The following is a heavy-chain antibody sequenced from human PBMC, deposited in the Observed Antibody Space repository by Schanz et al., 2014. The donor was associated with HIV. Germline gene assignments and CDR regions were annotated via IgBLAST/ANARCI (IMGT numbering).Heavy chain of an antibody. CDR3: ARGSARPDYYYYAMDV. CDR2: IWFDGSNK. D-gene: IGHD6-6*01. Sequence: QVQLVESGGDVVQPEGSLRLSCAASGFTFSLYGMHWVRQAPGKGLEWVAVIWFDGSNKYYSDSVKGRFTISRDNSKNALFLQMNSLRAEDTAVYYCARGSARPDYYYYAMDVWGQGTTVTVS. J-gene: IGHJ6*02. V-gene: IGHV3-33*01. CDR1: GFTFSLYG.